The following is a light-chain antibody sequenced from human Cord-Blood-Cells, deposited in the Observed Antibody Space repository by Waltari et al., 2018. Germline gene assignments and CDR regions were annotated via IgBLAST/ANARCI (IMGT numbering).Light chain of an antibody. CDR3: QQYDNLPYT. CDR1: QDISNY. J-gene: IGKJ2*01. CDR2: DAS. Sequence: DIQMTQSPSSLSASVGDRVTITCQASQDISNYLNWYQQKPGEAPKLLIYDASNLETGVPSRFSGSGAETDFTFTISSLQPEDIATYYCQQYDNLPYTFGQGTKLEIK. V-gene: IGKV1-33*01.